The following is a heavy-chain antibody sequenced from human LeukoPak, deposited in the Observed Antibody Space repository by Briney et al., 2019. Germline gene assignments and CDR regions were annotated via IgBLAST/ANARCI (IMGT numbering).Heavy chain of an antibody. CDR3: AKGPRKGEYYFDY. CDR1: GFTFSSYA. J-gene: IGHJ4*02. V-gene: IGHV3-30*04. D-gene: IGHD3-16*01. Sequence: GGSVRLSCAASGFTFSSYAMHWVREAPGKGLEWVAVISYDGSNKYYADSVKGRFTISRDNSKNTLYLQMNSLRAEDTAVYYCAKGPRKGEYYFDYWGQGTLVTVSS. CDR2: ISYDGSNK.